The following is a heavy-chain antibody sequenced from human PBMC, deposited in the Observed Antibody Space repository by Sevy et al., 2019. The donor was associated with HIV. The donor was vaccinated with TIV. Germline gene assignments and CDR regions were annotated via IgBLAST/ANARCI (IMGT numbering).Heavy chain of an antibody. CDR3: ARDEGYDDYGDYIPFDI. CDR2: IKKEGSEK. D-gene: IGHD4-17*01. Sequence: GGSLRLSCAASGFTFVSYWLSWVARAPGRGRGWVANIKKEGSEKYYWDSVRGRFTISRDNAKNSLYLQMNSLRAEDTAVYYCARDEGYDDYGDYIPFDIWGQGTMVTVSS. V-gene: IGHV3-7*03. CDR1: GFTFVSYW. J-gene: IGHJ3*02.